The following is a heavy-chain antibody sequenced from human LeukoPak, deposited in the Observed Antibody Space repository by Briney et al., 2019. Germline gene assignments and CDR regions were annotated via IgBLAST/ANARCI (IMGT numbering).Heavy chain of an antibody. CDR2: ITTGDGNT. V-gene: IGHV3-23*01. Sequence: GGSLRLSCTASGFTFSSYTMTWVRQAPGKGLKWVSTITTGDGNTYYADSVQGRFTISRDNSKSTLCLQMNSLRAEDTAVYYCAKQLGYCSGGSCYFPYWGQGTLVPVSS. CDR1: GFTFSSYT. J-gene: IGHJ4*02. D-gene: IGHD2-15*01. CDR3: AKQLGYCSGGSCYFPY.